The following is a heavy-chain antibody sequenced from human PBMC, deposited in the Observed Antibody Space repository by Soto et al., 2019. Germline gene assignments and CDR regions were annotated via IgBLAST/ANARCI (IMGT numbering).Heavy chain of an antibody. CDR1: GFTFRSYG. CDR2: ISYDGSNK. J-gene: IGHJ6*02. D-gene: IGHD2-2*01. CDR3: AKDSLTPSLLNIVVVPAAIYYYGMDV. V-gene: IGHV3-30*18. Sequence: GGSLRLSCAASGFTFRSYGMHWVRQAPGKGLEWVAVISYDGSNKYYADSVKGRFTISRDNSKNTLYLQMNSLRAEDTAVYYCAKDSLTPSLLNIVVVPAAIYYYGMDVWGQGTTVTVSS.